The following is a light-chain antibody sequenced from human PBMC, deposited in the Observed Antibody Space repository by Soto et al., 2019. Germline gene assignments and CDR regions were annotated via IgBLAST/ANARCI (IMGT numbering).Light chain of an antibody. CDR1: QSVSRSY. Sequence: EIVLTQSPGTLSLSPGERATLSCRASQSVSRSYLAWYQQKPGQAPRRLIYGASSRATGSPDRFSGSGSGTDFTLTISRLEPEDFAVYYCQQYGSSPTFGQGTEVDI. CDR2: GAS. J-gene: IGKJ1*01. V-gene: IGKV3-20*01. CDR3: QQYGSSPT.